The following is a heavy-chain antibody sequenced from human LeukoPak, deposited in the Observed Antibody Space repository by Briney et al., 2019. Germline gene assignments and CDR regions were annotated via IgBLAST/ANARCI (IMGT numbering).Heavy chain of an antibody. Sequence: ASVKVSCKVSGYTLTELSMHWVRQAHGQGPECMGWISAYNGNTNYAQKLQGRVTMTTDTSTSTAYMELRSLRSDDTAVYYCARVGDDSSGSLDTWGQGTMVTVSS. CDR2: ISAYNGNT. CDR3: ARVGDDSSGSLDT. V-gene: IGHV1-18*01. J-gene: IGHJ3*02. CDR1: GYTLTELS. D-gene: IGHD3-22*01.